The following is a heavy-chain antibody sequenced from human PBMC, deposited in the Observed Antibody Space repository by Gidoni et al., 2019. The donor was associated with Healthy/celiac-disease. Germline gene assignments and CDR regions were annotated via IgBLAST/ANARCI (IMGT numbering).Heavy chain of an antibody. D-gene: IGHD2-2*01. CDR1: GYTFTGYY. CDR2: INPNSGGT. V-gene: IGHV1-2*02. Sequence: QVQLVQSGAEVKKPGASVKVSCKAPGYTFTGYYMHWVRQAPGQGLEWMGWINPNSGGTNYAQKFQGRVTMTRDSSISTAYMELSRLRSDDTAVYYCARFPCSSTSCYHGAFDYWGQGTLVTVSS. J-gene: IGHJ4*02. CDR3: ARFPCSSTSCYHGAFDY.